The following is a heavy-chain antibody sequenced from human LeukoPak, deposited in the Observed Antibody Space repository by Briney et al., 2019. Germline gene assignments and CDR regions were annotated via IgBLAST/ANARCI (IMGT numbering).Heavy chain of an antibody. J-gene: IGHJ6*02. Sequence: SETLSLTCAVYGGSFSGYYWSWIRQPPGNRLEWIGEINHSGSTNYNPSLKSRVTISVDTSKNQFSLKLSSVTAADTAVYYCARGRTTSRYGMDVWGQGTTVTVSS. V-gene: IGHV4-34*01. CDR3: ARGRTTSRYGMDV. CDR2: INHSGST. D-gene: IGHD4-4*01. CDR1: GGSFSGYY.